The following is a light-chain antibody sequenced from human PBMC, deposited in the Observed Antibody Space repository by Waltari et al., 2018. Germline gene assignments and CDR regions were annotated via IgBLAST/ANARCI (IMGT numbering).Light chain of an antibody. V-gene: IGLV3-1*01. J-gene: IGLJ2*01. CDR3: QAWDRTTAV. Sequence: SYELSQPPSESVSPGQTAVTPCSGEELGNNFVWWYQQKPGQSPVLVLYQDDKRPSGIPERFSGSNAGTRATLIIVGTQPMDEADYYCQAWDRTTAVFGGGTKLTVL. CDR2: QDD. CDR1: ELGNNF.